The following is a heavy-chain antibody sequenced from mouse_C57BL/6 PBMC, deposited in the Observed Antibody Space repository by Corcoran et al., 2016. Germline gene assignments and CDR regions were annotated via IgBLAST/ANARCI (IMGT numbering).Heavy chain of an antibody. D-gene: IGHD1-1*01. CDR2: INTYSGVP. CDR1: GYTFTTYG. J-gene: IGHJ2*01. Sequence: QIQLVQSGPELKKPGETVKISCKASGYTFTTYGMSWVKQAPGKGLKWMGWINTYSGVPTYADDFKGRFAFSLETSASTAYLQINNLKNEDTATYFCATYEPYFDYWGQGTTLTVSS. CDR3: ATYEPYFDY. V-gene: IGHV9-3*01.